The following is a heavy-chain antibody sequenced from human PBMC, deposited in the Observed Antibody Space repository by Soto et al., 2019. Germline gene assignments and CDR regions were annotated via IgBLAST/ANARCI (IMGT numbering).Heavy chain of an antibody. Sequence: QVQLVQSGAEEKKPGASVKVSCKASGYTFTSYAMHWVRQAPGQRLEWMGWINAGNGNTKYSQKFQGRVTITRDTSASTAYLELSTLRSEDTAVYYCARGITLPTPLDYWGQGTLVTVSS. D-gene: IGHD1-20*01. CDR2: INAGNGNT. V-gene: IGHV1-3*05. CDR3: ARGITLPTPLDY. CDR1: GYTFTSYA. J-gene: IGHJ4*02.